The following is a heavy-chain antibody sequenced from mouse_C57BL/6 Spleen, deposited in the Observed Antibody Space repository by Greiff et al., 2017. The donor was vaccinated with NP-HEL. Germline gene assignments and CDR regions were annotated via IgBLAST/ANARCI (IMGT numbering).Heavy chain of an antibody. D-gene: IGHD2-2*01. CDR1: GYTFTSYW. J-gene: IGHJ2*01. Sequence: DVKLQESGTVLARPGASVKMSCKTSGYTFTSYWMHWVKQRPGQGLEWIGAIYPGNSDTSYNQKFKGKAKLTAVTSASTAYMELSSLTNEDSAVYYCTRGALWLRRDFDYWGQGTTLTVSS. CDR2: IYPGNSDT. CDR3: TRGALWLRRDFDY. V-gene: IGHV1-5*01.